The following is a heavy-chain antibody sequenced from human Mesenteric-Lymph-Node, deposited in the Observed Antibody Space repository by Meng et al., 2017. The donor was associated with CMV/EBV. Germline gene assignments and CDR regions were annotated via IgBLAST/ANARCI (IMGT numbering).Heavy chain of an antibody. CDR1: DYSFSDYY. Sequence: ASSLVSCKASDYSFSDYYLLWVRQAPGQGLEWMGWINPKSGGTNYAQKFHGRVIMTRDTSISTGYMELIRLTSDDTAAYYCAREEYSGSIDYWGQGALVTVSS. CDR2: INPKSGGT. J-gene: IGHJ4*02. V-gene: IGHV1-2*02. CDR3: AREEYSGSIDY. D-gene: IGHD1-26*01.